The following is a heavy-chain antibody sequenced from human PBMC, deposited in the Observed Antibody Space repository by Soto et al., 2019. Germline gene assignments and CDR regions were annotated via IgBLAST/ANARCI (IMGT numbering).Heavy chain of an antibody. D-gene: IGHD3-9*01. V-gene: IGHV3-33*01. CDR2: IWSDGSNK. CDR1: GFTFSSYG. CDR3: ASNGEIRYFGWLLSSSYFDY. J-gene: IGHJ4*02. Sequence: GGSLRHSCKASGFTFSSYGLPWVRQDPGKGLEWVAVIWSDGSNKYYADSVKGRFTISRDNSKNTLYLQLNSLRAEDTAVYYGASNGEIRYFGWLLSSSYFDYWGQVTLDTVSS.